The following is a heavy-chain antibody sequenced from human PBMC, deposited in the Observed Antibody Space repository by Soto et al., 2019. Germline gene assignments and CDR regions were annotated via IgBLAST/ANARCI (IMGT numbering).Heavy chain of an antibody. CDR2: IYYIGTS. CDR1: GASISSGGYY. CDR3: ARVLRDVLSDRYYWYFDL. D-gene: IGHD3-16*02. V-gene: IGHV4-31*03. Sequence: SETLSLTCTVSGASISSGGYYWGWIRQHPGKGLEWIGFIYYIGTSYYNPSLESRITLSVDTPKNHFSLNLTSVTAADTAVYYCARVLRDVLSDRYYWYFDLWGRGTLV. J-gene: IGHJ2*01.